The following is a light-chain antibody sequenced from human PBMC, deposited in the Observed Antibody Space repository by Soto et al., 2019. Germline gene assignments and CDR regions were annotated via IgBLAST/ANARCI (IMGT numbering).Light chain of an antibody. CDR2: GAS. V-gene: IGKV3-20*01. CDR1: QSVGSSQ. J-gene: IGKJ2*01. CDR3: QLYDNSPLYT. Sequence: EIVLTQFPGTLSLSPGEGTTLSCRASQSVGSSQLAWYQQKSGQAPRLLIYGASTRATGIPDRFAGSGSGTDFTLIISRLEPEDFAVYYCQLYDNSPLYTFGQGTKLEI.